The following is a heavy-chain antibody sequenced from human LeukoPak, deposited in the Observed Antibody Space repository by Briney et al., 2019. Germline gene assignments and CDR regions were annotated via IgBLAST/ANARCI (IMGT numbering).Heavy chain of an antibody. D-gene: IGHD6-13*01. Sequence: ASVKVSCKTSGYTFTGYYIHWVRQAPGQGLEWMGWINPNSGDTNYAQKFQGRVSMTGDTSISTAYMELSSLRSEDTAVYFCASAPRYSSSWPNNWFDPWGQGTLVTVSS. CDR3: ASAPRYSSSWPNNWFDP. CDR1: GYTFTGYY. V-gene: IGHV1-2*02. J-gene: IGHJ5*02. CDR2: INPNSGDT.